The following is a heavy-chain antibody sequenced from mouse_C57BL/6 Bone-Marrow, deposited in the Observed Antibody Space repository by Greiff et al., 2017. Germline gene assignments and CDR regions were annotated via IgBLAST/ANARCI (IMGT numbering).Heavy chain of an antibody. CDR3: TRGWHMVTTTPSAY. CDR1: GYTFTSYW. Sequence: QVQLKQPGAELVKPGASVKLSCKASGYTFTSYWMHWVKQRPGQGLEWIGMIHPNSGSTNYNEKFKSKATLTVDKSSSTAYMQLSSLTSEDAAVYYCTRGWHMVTTTPSAYWGQGTLVTVSA. V-gene: IGHV1-64*01. J-gene: IGHJ3*01. D-gene: IGHD2-2*01. CDR2: IHPNSGST.